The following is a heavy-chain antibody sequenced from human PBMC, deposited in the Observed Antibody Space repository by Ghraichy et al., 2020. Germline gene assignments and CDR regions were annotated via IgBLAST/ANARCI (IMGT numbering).Heavy chain of an antibody. V-gene: IGHV3-23*01. CDR1: GFTFSSYA. CDR2: IGGAGGAT. D-gene: IGHD3-22*01. Sequence: GGSLRLSCATSGFTFSSYAMSWFRQAPGKGPEWVSAIGGAGGATFYADSVKGRFTISRDNSKTTPYLQMSSLGAEDTALYYCAKEHNYFDSSGPWGQGTLVTVSS. J-gene: IGHJ4*02. CDR3: AKEHNYFDSSGP.